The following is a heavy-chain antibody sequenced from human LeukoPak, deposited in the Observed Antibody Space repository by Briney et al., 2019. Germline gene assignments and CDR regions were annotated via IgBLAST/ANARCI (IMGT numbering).Heavy chain of an antibody. CDR1: GGYVSSYY. V-gene: IGHV4-59*02. CDR2: IYYSGST. J-gene: IGHJ4*02. CDR3: ARGGTFMVNYFDY. Sequence: PSETLSLTCTVSGGYVSSYYWSWIRQPPGKGLEWIGYIYYSGSTNYNPSLKSRVTISVDTSKNQFSLKLSSVTAADTAVYYCARGGTFMVNYFDYWGQGTLVTVSS. D-gene: IGHD5-18*01.